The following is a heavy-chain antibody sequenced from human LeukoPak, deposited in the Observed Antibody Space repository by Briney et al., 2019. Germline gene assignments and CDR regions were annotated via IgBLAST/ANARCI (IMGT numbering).Heavy chain of an antibody. V-gene: IGHV1-24*01. D-gene: IGHD3-9*01. CDR3: ATERSNYCDILTGYGRYYYYGMDV. J-gene: IGHJ6*02. CDR1: GYTLTELS. CDR2: FDPEDGET. Sequence: VASVKVSCKVSGYTLTELSMHWVRQAPGKGLEWMGGFDPEDGETIYAQKFQGRVTMTEDTSTDTAYMELSSLRSEDTAVYYCATERSNYCDILTGYGRYYYYGMDVWGQGTTVTVSS.